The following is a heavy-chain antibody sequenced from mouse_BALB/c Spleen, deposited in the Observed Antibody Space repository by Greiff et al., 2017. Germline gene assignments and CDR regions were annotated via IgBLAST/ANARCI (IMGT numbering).Heavy chain of an antibody. Sequence: QVQLQQSGPELVKPGASVKISCKASGYAFSSSWMNWVKQRPGQGLEWIGRIYPGDGDTNYNGKFKGKATLTADKSSSTAYMQLSSLTSVDSAVYFCARWGTMITTNGYAMDYWGQGTSVTVSS. CDR2: IYPGDGDT. V-gene: IGHV1-82*01. CDR1: GYAFSSSW. J-gene: IGHJ4*01. D-gene: IGHD2-4*01. CDR3: ARWGTMITTNGYAMDY.